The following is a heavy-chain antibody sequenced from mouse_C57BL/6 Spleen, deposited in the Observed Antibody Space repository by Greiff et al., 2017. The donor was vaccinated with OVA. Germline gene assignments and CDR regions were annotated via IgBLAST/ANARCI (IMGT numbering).Heavy chain of an antibody. D-gene: IGHD2-1*01. CDR3: ARDYGNYLDY. J-gene: IGHJ2*01. V-gene: IGHV1-80*01. CDR2: IYPGDGDT. Sequence: VKLMESGAELVKPGASVKISCKASGYAFSSYWMNWVKQRPGKGLEWIGQIYPGDGDTNYNGKFKGKATLTADKSSSTAYMQLSSLTSEDSAVYFCARDYGNYLDYWGQGTTLTVSS. CDR1: GYAFSSYW.